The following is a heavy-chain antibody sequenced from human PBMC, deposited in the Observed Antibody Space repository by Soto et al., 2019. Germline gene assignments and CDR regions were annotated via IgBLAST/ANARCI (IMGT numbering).Heavy chain of an antibody. D-gene: IGHD3-16*01. J-gene: IGHJ6*03. CDR2: IYYSGST. CDR1: GGSISSYY. CDR3: ARGAKGDYYYYYMDV. Sequence: PSETLSLTCTVSGGSISSYYWSWIRQPPGKGLEWIGYIYYSGSTNYNPSLKSRVTISVDTSKNQFSLKLSSVTAADTAVYYCARGAKGDYYYYYMDVWGKGTTVTVS. V-gene: IGHV4-59*08.